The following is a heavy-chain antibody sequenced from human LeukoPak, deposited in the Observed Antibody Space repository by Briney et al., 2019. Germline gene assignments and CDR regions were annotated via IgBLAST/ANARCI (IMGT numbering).Heavy chain of an antibody. CDR2: ISGSGGST. CDR3: AKFLPTHIVVANYYFDY. D-gene: IGHD2-21*01. CDR1: GFTFSNYA. J-gene: IGHJ4*02. Sequence: GGSLRLSYAASGFTFSNYAMSWVRQAPGKGLEWVSDISGSGGSTYYADSVKGRFTISSDNSKNTLYLQMNSLRAEDTAVYYCAKFLPTHIVVANYYFDYWGQGTLLTVSS. V-gene: IGHV3-23*01.